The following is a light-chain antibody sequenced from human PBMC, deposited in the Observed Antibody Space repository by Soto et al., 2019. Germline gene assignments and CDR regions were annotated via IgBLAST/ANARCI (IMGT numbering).Light chain of an antibody. CDR1: ESLAYSDGNTY. Sequence: DVVMTQSPLSLPATLGQPASISCRSSESLAYSDGNTYLNWFQQRPGQSPRRLNYHVSKRDSGVHDGFGGSGSGSGCTRKISRVEAEEGGVYYCMQGTHWPRRFGAGTKVEIK. CDR3: MQGTHWPRR. J-gene: IGKJ4*01. CDR2: HVS. V-gene: IGKV2-30*01.